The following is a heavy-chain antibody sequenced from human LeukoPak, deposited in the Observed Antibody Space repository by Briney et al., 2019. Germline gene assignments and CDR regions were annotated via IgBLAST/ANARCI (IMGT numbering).Heavy chain of an antibody. CDR1: GGSFSSYY. V-gene: IGHV4-59*01. D-gene: IGHD3-3*01. CDR3: AREAGDFWSGPYYFDY. J-gene: IGHJ4*02. Sequence: PSETLSLTCAVYGGSFSSYYWSWIRQPPGKGLEWIGYIYYSGSTNYNPSLKSRVTISVDTSKNQFSLKLSSVTAADTAVYYCAREAGDFWSGPYYFDYWGQGTLVTVSS. CDR2: IYYSGST.